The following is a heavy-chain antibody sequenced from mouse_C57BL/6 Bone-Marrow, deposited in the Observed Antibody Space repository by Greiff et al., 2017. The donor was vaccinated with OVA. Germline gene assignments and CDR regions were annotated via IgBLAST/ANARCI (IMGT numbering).Heavy chain of an antibody. J-gene: IGHJ1*03. CDR1: GFSINSDCY. D-gene: IGHD1-1*01. V-gene: IGHV3-3*01. Sequence: EVQGVESGPSLVRPSQTLSLTCTVTGFSINSDCYWIWIRQFPGNKLEYIGYTFYSGITYYNPSLESRTYITSDTSKNQFSLKLSSVTTEDTAKYYCAEDLLLHPWAIDVWGTGTTVTVSS. CDR3: AEDLLLHPWAIDV. CDR2: TFYSGIT.